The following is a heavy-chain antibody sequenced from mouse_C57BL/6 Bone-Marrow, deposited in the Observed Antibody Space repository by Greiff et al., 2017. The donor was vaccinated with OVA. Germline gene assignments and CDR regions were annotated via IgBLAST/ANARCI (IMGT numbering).Heavy chain of an antibody. CDR3: ARDYYGSSYLYWYFDV. Sequence: LQESGPGLVAPSQSLSITCTVSGFSLTSYAISWVRQPPGKGLEWLGVIWTGGGTNYNSALKSRLSISKDNSKSQVFLKMNSLQTDDTARYYCARDYYGSSYLYWYFDVWGTGTTVTVSS. J-gene: IGHJ1*03. D-gene: IGHD1-1*01. CDR1: GFSLTSYA. CDR2: IWTGGGT. V-gene: IGHV2-9-1*01.